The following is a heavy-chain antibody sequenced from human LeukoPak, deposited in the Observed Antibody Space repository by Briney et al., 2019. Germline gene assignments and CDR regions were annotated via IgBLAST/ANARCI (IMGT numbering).Heavy chain of an antibody. J-gene: IGHJ1*01. CDR2: ITTSGGST. CDR3: VCYDNAAEYFHY. D-gene: IGHD3-22*01. Sequence: GGSLSLLCAASGLTYNRYSMIWVRQAPGKGLEWVSSITTSGGSTSYADSVRGRFTVSRDNSKYTLYLQMNSLRAEDTALYYCVCYDNAAEYFHYWGQGTLVTVSS. CDR1: GLTYNRYS. V-gene: IGHV3-23*01.